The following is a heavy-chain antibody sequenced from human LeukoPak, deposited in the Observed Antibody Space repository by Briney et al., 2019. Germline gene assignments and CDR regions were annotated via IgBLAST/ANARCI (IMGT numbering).Heavy chain of an antibody. Sequence: GGSLILSCAASGFTFSSHWMSWVRQAPGKGLERVANIKQDGSEKYYVDSVKGRFTISRDNAKNSLYLQMNSLRAEDTAVYYCARGNGYGDSPFDHWGQGTLVTVSS. CDR1: GFTFSSHW. J-gene: IGHJ4*02. CDR3: ARGNGYGDSPFDH. D-gene: IGHD4-17*01. V-gene: IGHV3-7*01. CDR2: IKQDGSEK.